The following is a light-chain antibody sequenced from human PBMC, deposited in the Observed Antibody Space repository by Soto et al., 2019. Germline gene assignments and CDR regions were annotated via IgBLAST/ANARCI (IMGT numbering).Light chain of an antibody. CDR1: QSASSSY. CDR2: GAS. J-gene: IGKJ1*01. Sequence: EIVLTQSPGTLSLSPGERATLSCRASQSASSSYLAWYQQKPGQAPRLLIYGASSRATGIPDRFRGSWSGTDFTLTISRLEPEDFAVYYCQQFGGSPRTFGQGTRWIS. CDR3: QQFGGSPRT. V-gene: IGKV3-20*01.